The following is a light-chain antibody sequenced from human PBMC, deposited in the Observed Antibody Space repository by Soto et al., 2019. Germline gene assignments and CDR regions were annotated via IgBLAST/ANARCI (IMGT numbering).Light chain of an antibody. CDR3: CSYGGTFYV. CDR1: SSDVDDYNY. Sequence: QSALTQPRSVSGSPGQSVTISCTGTSSDVDDYNYVSWFQQHPGKAPKLMIYDVSERPLGVPDRFSGSKSGNTASLTISGLQAEDEADYYCCSYGGTFYVFGTGTKLTVL. J-gene: IGLJ1*01. CDR2: DVS. V-gene: IGLV2-11*01.